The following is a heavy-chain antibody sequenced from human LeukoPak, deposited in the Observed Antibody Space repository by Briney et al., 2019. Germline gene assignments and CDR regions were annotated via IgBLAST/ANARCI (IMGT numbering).Heavy chain of an antibody. D-gene: IGHD3-10*01. CDR3: TSRYYYGPS. CDR2: IRSKANSYAT. Sequence: GESLKISCAASGFTFSGSAMHWVRQASGKGLEWVGRIRSKANSYATAYAASVKGRFTISRDDSKNTAYLQMNSLKTEDTAVYYCTSRYYYGPSWGQGTLVTVSS. V-gene: IGHV3-73*01. CDR1: GFTFSGSA. J-gene: IGHJ4*02.